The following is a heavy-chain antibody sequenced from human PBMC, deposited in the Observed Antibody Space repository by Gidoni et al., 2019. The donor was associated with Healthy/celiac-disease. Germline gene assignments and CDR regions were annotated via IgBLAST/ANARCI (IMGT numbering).Heavy chain of an antibody. CDR2: IDWDDDK. V-gene: IGHV2-70*01. Sequence: QVSLRESGPALVKPTQTLTLTCPFPGFSLRTSGMCVSWIRQPPGKALEWLALIDWDDDKYYSTSLKTRLTISKDTSKNQVVLTMTNMDPVDTATYYCARIYRVGAKRYHDAFDIWGQGTMVTVSS. CDR3: ARIYRVGAKRYHDAFDI. J-gene: IGHJ3*02. D-gene: IGHD1-26*01. CDR1: GFSLRTSGMC.